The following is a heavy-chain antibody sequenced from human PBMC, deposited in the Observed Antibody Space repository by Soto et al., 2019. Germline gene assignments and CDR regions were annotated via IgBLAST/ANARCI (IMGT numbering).Heavy chain of an antibody. CDR3: AHRLGLRYSSSWYSRQYNWFDP. D-gene: IGHD6-13*01. Sequence: GGSLRLSCSASGFNFGGYWMNWVRQAPGKGLEWVANIRPDGSEKNYADSVKGRFTITKDTSKNQVVLTMTNMDPVDTATYYCAHRLGLRYSSSWYSRQYNWFDPWGQGTRVTVAS. V-gene: IGHV3-7*05. J-gene: IGHJ5*02. CDR2: IRPDGSEK. CDR1: GFNFGGYW.